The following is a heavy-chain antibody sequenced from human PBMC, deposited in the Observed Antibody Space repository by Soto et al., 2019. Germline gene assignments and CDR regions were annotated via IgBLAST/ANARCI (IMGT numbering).Heavy chain of an antibody. V-gene: IGHV4-39*07. CDR1: GGSISSSSYY. J-gene: IGHJ5*02. CDR3: ARKQWLVQGFDP. D-gene: IGHD6-19*01. Sequence: SETLSLTCTVSGGSISSSSYYWGWIRQPPGKGLEWIGSIYYSGSTNYNPSLKSRVTISVDTSKNQFSLKLSSVTAADTAVYYCARKQWLVQGFDPWGQGTLVTVSS. CDR2: IYYSGST.